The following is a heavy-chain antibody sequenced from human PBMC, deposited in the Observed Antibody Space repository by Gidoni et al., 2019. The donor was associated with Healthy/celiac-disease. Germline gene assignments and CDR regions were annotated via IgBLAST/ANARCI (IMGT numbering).Heavy chain of an antibody. J-gene: IGHJ2*01. V-gene: IGHV3-33*01. CDR2: RWYDGSDK. Sequence: VQLVESGGCVVQPGRSLTLSSAPSVFHFIRYGMPWVRQAPGKGLEWVAVRWYDGSDKYYADSVKGRFTISRDNYKNTLYLQMNSLRAEDTAVYYCARDRGDGYIFWYFDLWGRGTLVTVSS. CDR1: VFHFIRYG. D-gene: IGHD5-12*01. CDR3: ARDRGDGYIFWYFDL.